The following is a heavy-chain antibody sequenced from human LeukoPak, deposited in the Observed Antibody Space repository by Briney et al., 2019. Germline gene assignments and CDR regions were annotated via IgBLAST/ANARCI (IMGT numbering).Heavy chain of an antibody. D-gene: IGHD3-10*01. J-gene: IGHJ4*02. CDR1: GFTFSSYS. CDR2: ISSSSSTI. V-gene: IGHV3-48*04. Sequence: GGSLRLSCAASGFTFSSYSMNWVRQAPGKGLEWVSYISSSSSTIYYADSVKGRFTISRDNAKNSLYLQMNSLRAEDTAVYYCARDRVRGALGGDYWGQGTLVTVSS. CDR3: ARDRVRGALGGDY.